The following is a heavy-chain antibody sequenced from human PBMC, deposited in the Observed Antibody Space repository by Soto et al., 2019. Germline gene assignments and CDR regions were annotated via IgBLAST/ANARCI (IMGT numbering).Heavy chain of an antibody. D-gene: IGHD2-2*01. CDR2: IKSKVDGGTA. CDR3: TTLSYLYYDGXDV. CDR1: GFTFSNAW. J-gene: IGHJ6*02. V-gene: IGHV3-15*01. Sequence: EVQLVESGGGLVKPGGSLRLSCEASGFTFSNAWMNWVRQGPGKGLEWLGRIKSKVDGGTADYVAATKGRFSISRDDLKNMLYLQMNSLKPDDXXXYYCTTLSYLYYDGXDVWGQGTXVXXS.